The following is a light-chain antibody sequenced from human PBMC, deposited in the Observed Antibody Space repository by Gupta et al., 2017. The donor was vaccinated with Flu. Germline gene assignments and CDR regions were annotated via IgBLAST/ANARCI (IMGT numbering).Light chain of an antibody. V-gene: IGLV2-8*01. J-gene: IGLJ3*02. CDR1: SSDVGGGNH. CDR2: EVT. CDR3: NSYAGSNNVM. Sequence: QSALTQPPSAPGSPGQSVTISCTGTSSDVGGGNHVSWYQQHPGKAPKLIIYEVTKRPSGVPVRFSGSKSGNTASLTVSGLQAEDEADYYCNSYAGSNNVMFGGGTKLTV.